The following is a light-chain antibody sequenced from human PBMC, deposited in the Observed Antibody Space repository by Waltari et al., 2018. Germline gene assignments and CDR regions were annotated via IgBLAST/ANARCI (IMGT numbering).Light chain of an antibody. V-gene: IGKV1-39*01. CDR1: QSIRTA. Sequence: DIQMTQSPSSLSASVGDRVTIPSRASQSIRTALSWYLQKPGKAPKLLIYAASLLQDGVPSRFRGSGSGTDFTLTISNLQPEDFATYFCHQSYKAPQTFGGGTRLEIK. J-gene: IGKJ4*01. CDR3: HQSYKAPQT. CDR2: AAS.